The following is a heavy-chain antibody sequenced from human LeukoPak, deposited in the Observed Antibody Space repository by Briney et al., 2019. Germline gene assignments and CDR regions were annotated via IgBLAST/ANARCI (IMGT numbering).Heavy chain of an antibody. J-gene: IGHJ3*02. CDR2: ITSTGSTI. V-gene: IGHV3-11*01. D-gene: IGHD3-10*01. CDR3: AREGVAGGAFDI. CDR1: GFSFSDYY. Sequence: GGSLRLSCAASGFSFSDYYMSWTRQAPGKGLEWVSYITSTGSTIYYADSVKGRFTISRDNAKNSLYLQMNSLRAEDTAVYYCAREGVAGGAFDIWGQGTMVTVSS.